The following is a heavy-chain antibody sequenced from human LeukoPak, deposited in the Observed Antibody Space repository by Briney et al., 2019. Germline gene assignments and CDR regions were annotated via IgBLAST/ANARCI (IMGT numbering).Heavy chain of an antibody. D-gene: IGHD5-24*01. J-gene: IGHJ4*02. CDR2: IYSGGST. Sequence: WVSVIYSGGSTYYGDSVKGRFTISRDNSKNTLYLQMNSLRAEDTAVYYCARGGGYRIFDYWGQGTLVTVSS. V-gene: IGHV3-53*01. CDR3: ARGGGYRIFDY.